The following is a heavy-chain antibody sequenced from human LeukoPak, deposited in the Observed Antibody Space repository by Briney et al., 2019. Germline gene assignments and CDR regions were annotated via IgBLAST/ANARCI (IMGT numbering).Heavy chain of an antibody. CDR1: GGSISSSSYY. CDR3: ASQKVTEDHIVVVPAAINY. Sequence: PSETLSLTCTVSGGSISSSSYYWGWIRQPPGKGLEWIGSIYYSGSTYYNQSLKSRVTISVDTSKNQFSLKLSSVTAADTAVYYCASQKVTEDHIVVVPAAINYWGQGTLVTVSS. D-gene: IGHD2-2*02. CDR2: IYYSGST. V-gene: IGHV4-39*01. J-gene: IGHJ4*02.